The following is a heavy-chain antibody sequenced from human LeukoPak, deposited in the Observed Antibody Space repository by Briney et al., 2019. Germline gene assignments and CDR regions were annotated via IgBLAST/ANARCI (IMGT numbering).Heavy chain of an antibody. D-gene: IGHD6-13*01. V-gene: IGHV3-21*01. Sequence: GGSLRLSCAASGFTFSYYSMNWVRQAPGEGLEWVSTISSSSSSKYYADSVKGRFTISRDNAKNSLYLQMNSLRAEDTAVYYCARDLDSSSWAFGGQGTLVTVSS. CDR3: ARDLDSSSWAF. CDR2: ISSSSSSK. CDR1: GFTFSYYS. J-gene: IGHJ4*02.